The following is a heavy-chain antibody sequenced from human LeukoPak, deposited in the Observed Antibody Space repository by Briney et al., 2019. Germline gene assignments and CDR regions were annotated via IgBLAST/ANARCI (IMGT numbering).Heavy chain of an antibody. CDR1: VYTFTSYY. V-gene: IGHV1-46*01. CDR3: ARDLVPDTAMVTVGVGY. J-gene: IGHJ4*02. CDR2: INPSGGST. D-gene: IGHD5-18*01. Sequence: ASVKVSWKASVYTFTSYYMHWVRQAPGRGLEWMGIINPSGGSTSYAQKFQGRVTMTRDTSTSTVYMELSSLRSEDTAVYYCARDLVPDTAMVTVGVGYWGQGTLVTVSS.